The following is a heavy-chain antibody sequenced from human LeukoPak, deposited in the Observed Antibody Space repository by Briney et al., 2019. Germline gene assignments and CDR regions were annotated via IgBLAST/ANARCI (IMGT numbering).Heavy chain of an antibody. CDR2: IYTSGST. CDR1: GGSISSYY. D-gene: IGHD2-15*01. J-gene: IGHJ6*03. V-gene: IGHV4-4*07. Sequence: KPSETLSLTCTVSGGSISSYYWSWIRQPAGKGLGWIGRIYTSGSTNYNPSLKSRVTMSVDTSKNQFSLKLSSVPAADTAVYYCARETVVAAIVTYYYYYYMDVWGKGTTVTVSS. CDR3: ARETVVAAIVTYYYYYYMDV.